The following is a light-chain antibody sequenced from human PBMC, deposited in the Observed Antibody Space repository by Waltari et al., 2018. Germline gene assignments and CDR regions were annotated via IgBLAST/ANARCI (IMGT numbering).Light chain of an antibody. CDR3: QAWDNSLVV. CDR2: QDN. Sequence: SYALTQPPSVSVSPGQTASITCSGDKLGAKYACWYQQKPGRSPVLVIYQDNKRPSGIPERFSGSNSGHTATLTISGTQAMDEADYYCQAWDNSLVVFGTGTAVTVL. CDR1: KLGAKY. V-gene: IGLV3-1*01. J-gene: IGLJ1*01.